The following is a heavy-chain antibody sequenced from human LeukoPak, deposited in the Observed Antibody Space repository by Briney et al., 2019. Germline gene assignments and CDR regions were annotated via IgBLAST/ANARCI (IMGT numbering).Heavy chain of an antibody. D-gene: IGHD2-2*01. J-gene: IGHJ5*02. CDR1: GGSISNYY. Sequence: SETLSLTCTVSGGSISNYYWSWIRQPAGRGLEWIGRIYTSGSTNYNPSLKSRVTMSVDTSKNQFSLKLSSVTAADTAVYYCARNPAAPGRIGWFDPWGQGTLVTVAS. CDR2: IYTSGST. V-gene: IGHV4-4*07. CDR3: ARNPAAPGRIGWFDP.